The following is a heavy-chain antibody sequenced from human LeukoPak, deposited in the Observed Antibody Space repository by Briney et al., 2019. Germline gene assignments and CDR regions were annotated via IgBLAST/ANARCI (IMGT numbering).Heavy chain of an antibody. CDR2: ISYDGSNK. CDR1: GFTFSTYG. D-gene: IGHD3-10*01. J-gene: IGHJ2*01. Sequence: GGSLRLSCAASGFTFSTYGMHWVRQAPGKGLEWVAVISYDGSNKYYADSVKGRFTISRDNSKNTLYLQMNSLRAEDTAVYYCARAYYYGSGSYYINWYFDLWGRGTLVTVSS. CDR3: ARAYYYGSGSYYINWYFDL. V-gene: IGHV3-30*03.